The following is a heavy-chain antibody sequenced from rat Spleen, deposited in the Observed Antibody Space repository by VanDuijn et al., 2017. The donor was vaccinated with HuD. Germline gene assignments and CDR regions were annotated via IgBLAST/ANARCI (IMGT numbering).Heavy chain of an antibody. J-gene: IGHJ2*01. CDR2: ISYDGGST. CDR1: GFTFSDSG. V-gene: IGHV5-20*01. CDR3: AKVNNLPGYNPHVDY. D-gene: IGHD1-4*01. Sequence: EVQLVESGGGLVQPGRSMKLSCAASGFTFSDSGMAWVLQAPTKGLEWVASISYDGGSTYYRDSVKGRFTISIDNAKSTLYLQMESLRSEDTATYYGAKVNNLPGYNPHVDYWGQGVMVTVSS.